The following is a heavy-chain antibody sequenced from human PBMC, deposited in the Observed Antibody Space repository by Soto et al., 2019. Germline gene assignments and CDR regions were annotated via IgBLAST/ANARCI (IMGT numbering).Heavy chain of an antibody. CDR3: AKDAPGSGWLSDY. J-gene: IGHJ4*02. CDR2: ISGNGGT. Sequence: LRLSCAASGFTFSIYAMSWVRQAPGKGLEWVSTISGNGGTSYADFVRGRFTISRDNSKNTLYLQMNSLRADDTAVYYCAKDAPGSGWLSDYWGQGTLVTVSS. CDR1: GFTFSIYA. V-gene: IGHV3-23*01. D-gene: IGHD3-22*01.